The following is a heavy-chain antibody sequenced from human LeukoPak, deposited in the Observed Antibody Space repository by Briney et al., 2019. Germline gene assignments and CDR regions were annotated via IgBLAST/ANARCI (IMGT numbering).Heavy chain of an antibody. J-gene: IGHJ4*02. Sequence: GGSLRLSCAASGFTFSDYSIHWVRQAPGKGLEWVAFIRYAGNQEYYTDPVKGRFTISRDNSKNTVYLQMNSLRPEDTAVYYCAKASIYGLQHFDYWGQGTLVTVSS. CDR1: GFTFSDYS. D-gene: IGHD3-10*01. CDR2: IRYAGNQE. V-gene: IGHV3-30*02. CDR3: AKASIYGLQHFDY.